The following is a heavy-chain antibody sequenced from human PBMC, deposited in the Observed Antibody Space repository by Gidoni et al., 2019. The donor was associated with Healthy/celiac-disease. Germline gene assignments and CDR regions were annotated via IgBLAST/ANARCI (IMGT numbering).Heavy chain of an antibody. CDR1: GFSLSTSGMC. V-gene: IGHV2-70*01. CDR3: ARITKYSSSWYFDY. J-gene: IGHJ4*02. Sequence: QVTLRESGPALVKPTQTLTLTCTFSGFSLSTSGMCVSWIRQPPGKALEWLALIDWDDDKYYSTSLKTRLTISKDTSKNQVVLTMTNMDPVDTATYYCARITKYSSSWYFDYWGQGTLVTVSS. CDR2: IDWDDDK. D-gene: IGHD6-13*01.